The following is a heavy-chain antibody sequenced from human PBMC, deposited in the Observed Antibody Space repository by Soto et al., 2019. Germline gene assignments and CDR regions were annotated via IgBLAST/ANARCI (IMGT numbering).Heavy chain of an antibody. CDR2: FDPEDGET. J-gene: IGHJ4*02. D-gene: IGHD3-22*01. Sequence: ASVKVSCKVCGYTLTELSMHWVGQAPGKGLEWMGGFDPEDGETIYAQKFQGRVTMTEDTSTDTAYMELSSLRSEDTAVYYCAISGHYYDSSWDYWGQGTLVIVSS. V-gene: IGHV1-24*01. CDR3: AISGHYYDSSWDY. CDR1: GYTLTELS.